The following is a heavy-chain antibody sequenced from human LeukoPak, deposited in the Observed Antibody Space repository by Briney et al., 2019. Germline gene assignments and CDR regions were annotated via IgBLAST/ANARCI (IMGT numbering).Heavy chain of an antibody. J-gene: IGHJ4*02. CDR1: GGSISSYY. Sequence: SETLSLTCTVSGGSISSYYWSWIRQPPGKGLEWIGYIYYSGSTNYNPSLKSRVTISVDTSKNQFSLKLSSVTAADTAVYYCARGPAVAGGAFDYWGQGTLVTVSS. CDR2: IYYSGST. D-gene: IGHD6-19*01. CDR3: ARGPAVAGGAFDY. V-gene: IGHV4-59*01.